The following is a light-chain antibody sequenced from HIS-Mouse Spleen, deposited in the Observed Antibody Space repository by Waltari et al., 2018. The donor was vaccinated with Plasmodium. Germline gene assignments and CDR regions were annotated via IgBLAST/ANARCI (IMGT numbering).Light chain of an antibody. CDR2: KDS. CDR3: YSAADNNLV. J-gene: IGLJ3*02. CDR1: VLAKKY. V-gene: IGLV3-27*01. Sequence: SYELTQPSSVSVSPGQTARIPCSGDVLAKKYARWFQQKPGQAPVLVIYKDSERPSGIPGRFSGSSSGTTVTLTISGAQVEDEADYYCYSAADNNLVFGGGTKLTVL.